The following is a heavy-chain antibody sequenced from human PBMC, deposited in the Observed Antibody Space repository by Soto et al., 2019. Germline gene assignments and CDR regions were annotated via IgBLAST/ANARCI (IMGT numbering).Heavy chain of an antibody. J-gene: IGHJ3*02. V-gene: IGHV5-51*01. CDR3: ASPIAAADDNEFDI. CDR2: VFPGDSDT. CDR1: GYRFSIYW. D-gene: IGHD6-13*01. Sequence: PGESLKISCKGSGYRFSIYWIGWVRQMPGKGLEWMGIVFPGDSDTRYSPSFQGQVTISADKSISTAYLQWSSLKASDTAMYYCASPIAAADDNEFDIWCQGTMVTVAS.